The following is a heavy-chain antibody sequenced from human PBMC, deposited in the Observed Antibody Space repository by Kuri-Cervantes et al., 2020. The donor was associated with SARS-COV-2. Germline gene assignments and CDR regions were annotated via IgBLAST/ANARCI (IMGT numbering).Heavy chain of an antibody. V-gene: IGHV3-21*04. J-gene: IGHJ6*04. CDR3: AKDCDV. CDR1: GFTFSSYS. CDR2: ISSSSSYI. Sequence: ETLSLTCAASGFTFSSYSMNWVRQAPGKGLEWVSSISSSSSYIHYADSVKGRFTISRDNAKNSLYLQMNSLRAEDTAVYYCAKDCDVWGKGTTVTVSS.